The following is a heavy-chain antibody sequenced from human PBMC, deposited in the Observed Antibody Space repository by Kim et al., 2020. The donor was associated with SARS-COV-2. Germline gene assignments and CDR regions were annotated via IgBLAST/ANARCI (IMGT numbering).Heavy chain of an antibody. CDR1: GYTFTSYY. J-gene: IGHJ4*02. CDR2: INPSGGST. Sequence: ASVKVSCKASGYTFTSYYMHWVRQAPGQGLEWMGIINPSGGSTSYAQKFQGRVTMTRDTSTSTVYMELSSLRSEDTAVYYCARDLCSGGSCYSLFDYWGQGTLVTVSS. CDR3: ARDLCSGGSCYSLFDY. V-gene: IGHV1-46*01. D-gene: IGHD2-15*01.